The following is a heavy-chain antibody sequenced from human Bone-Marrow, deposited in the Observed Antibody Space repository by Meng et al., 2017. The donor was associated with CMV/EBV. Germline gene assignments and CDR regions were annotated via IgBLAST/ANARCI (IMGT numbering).Heavy chain of an antibody. CDR1: GGSISSSSYY. D-gene: IGHD3-10*01. CDR2: INHSGST. CDR3: ARGWGRYYGSGSYYGGKYFDY. V-gene: IGHV4-39*06. J-gene: IGHJ4*02. Sequence: SETLSLTCTVSGGSISSSSYYWGWIRQPPGKGLEWIGEINHSGSTNYNPSLKSRVTISVDTSKNQFPLKLSSVTAADTAVYYCARGWGRYYGSGSYYGGKYFDYWGQGTLVTVSS.